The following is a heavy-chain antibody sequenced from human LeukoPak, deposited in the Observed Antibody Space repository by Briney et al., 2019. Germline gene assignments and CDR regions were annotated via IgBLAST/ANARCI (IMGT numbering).Heavy chain of an antibody. CDR3: ATDRGRGIAAAADYYGMDV. Sequence: ASVKVSCKVSGYTLTELSMHWVRQAPGKGLEWMGGFDPEDGETIYAQKFQGRVTMTEDTSTDTAYTELSSLRSEDTAVYYCATDRGRGIAAAADYYGMDVWGQGTTVTVSS. CDR2: FDPEDGET. CDR1: GYTLTELS. J-gene: IGHJ6*02. D-gene: IGHD6-13*01. V-gene: IGHV1-24*01.